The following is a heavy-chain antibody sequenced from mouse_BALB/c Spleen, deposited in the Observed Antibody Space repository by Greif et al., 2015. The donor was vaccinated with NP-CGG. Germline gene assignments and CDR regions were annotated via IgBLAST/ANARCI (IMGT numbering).Heavy chain of an antibody. V-gene: IGHV1-18*01. CDR1: GYSFTGYT. J-gene: IGHJ4*01. CDR2: INPYNGGT. D-gene: IGHD1-1*01. Sequence: VQLQQPGPELVKPGASMKISCKASGYSFTGYTMNWVKQSHGKSLEWIGLINPYNGGTSYNQKFKGKATLTVDKSSSTAYMELLSLTSEDSAVYYCARTTTVGYAMDYWGQGTSVTVSS. CDR3: ARTTTVGYAMDY.